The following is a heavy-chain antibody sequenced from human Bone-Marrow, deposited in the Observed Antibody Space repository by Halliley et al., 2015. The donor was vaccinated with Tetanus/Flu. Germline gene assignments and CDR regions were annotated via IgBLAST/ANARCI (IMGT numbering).Heavy chain of an antibody. D-gene: IGHD3-3*01. Sequence: MSGGGCTQNYADSVKGRFTISRDKSKDPLYPQMNSLKAGDTAVYYCAKLLNDFWSAFRLIASWGQGTLVTVSS. V-gene: IGHV3-23*01. CDR2: MSGGGCTQ. J-gene: IGHJ1*01. CDR3: AKLLNDFWSAFRLIAS.